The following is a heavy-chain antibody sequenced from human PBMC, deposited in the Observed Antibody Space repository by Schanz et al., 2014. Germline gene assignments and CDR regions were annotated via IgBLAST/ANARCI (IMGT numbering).Heavy chain of an antibody. D-gene: IGHD1-1*01. V-gene: IGHV3-30*03. CDR1: GFTFSTHA. Sequence: VQLVESGGGVVQPGRSLRLSCAASGFTFSTHAMHWVRQAPGKGLEWVALVSSDGNNDYYTDSVKGRFTISRDNSRNTLYLQMNSLRAEDTAVYYCARGRVLESWGQGTLVTVSS. J-gene: IGHJ5*02. CDR2: VSSDGNND. CDR3: ARGRVLES.